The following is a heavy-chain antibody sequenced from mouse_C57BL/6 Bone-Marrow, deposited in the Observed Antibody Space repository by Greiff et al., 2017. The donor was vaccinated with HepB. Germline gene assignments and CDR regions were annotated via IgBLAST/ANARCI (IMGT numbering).Heavy chain of an antibody. J-gene: IGHJ4*01. V-gene: IGHV10-1*01. D-gene: IGHD1-1*01. CDR1: GFSFNTYA. Sequence: EVMLVESGGGLVQPKGSLKLSCAASGFSFNTYAMNWVRQAPGKGLEWVARIRSKSNNYATYYADSVKDRFTISRDDSESMLYLQMNNLKTEDTAMYYCVRHLITTVVATNYYAMDYWGQGTSVTVSS. CDR3: VRHLITTVVATNYYAMDY. CDR2: IRSKSNNYAT.